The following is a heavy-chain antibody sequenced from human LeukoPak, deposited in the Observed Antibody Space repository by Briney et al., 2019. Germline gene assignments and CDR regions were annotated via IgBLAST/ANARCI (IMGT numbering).Heavy chain of an antibody. J-gene: IGHJ4*02. CDR2: ISYDGSNK. CDR1: GFTFSSYG. D-gene: IGHD2-15*01. CDR3: AKDGTAVVVAATIDY. V-gene: IGHV3-30*18. Sequence: GGSLRLSCAASGFTFSSYGMHWVRQAPGKGLEWVAVISYDGSNKYYADSVKGRFTISGDNSKNTLYLQMNSLRAEDTAVYYCAKDGTAVVVAATIDYWGQGTLVTVSS.